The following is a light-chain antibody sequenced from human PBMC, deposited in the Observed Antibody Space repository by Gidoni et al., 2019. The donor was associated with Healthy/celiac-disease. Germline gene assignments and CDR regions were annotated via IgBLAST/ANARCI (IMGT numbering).Light chain of an antibody. J-gene: IGKJ4*01. V-gene: IGKV1D-13*01. Sequence: AIQFTQSPSSLSASVGDRVTITCRASQGISSALAWYQQKPGKAPKLLIYDASSLESGVPSRFSGSGSGTDFTLIISSLQPEDFATYYCQQCNNYPPLTFGGGTKVEIK. CDR1: QGISSA. CDR2: DAS. CDR3: QQCNNYPPLT.